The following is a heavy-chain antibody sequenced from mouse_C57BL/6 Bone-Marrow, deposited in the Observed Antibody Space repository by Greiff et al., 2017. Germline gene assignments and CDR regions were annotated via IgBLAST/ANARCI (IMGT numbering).Heavy chain of an antibody. CDR1: GFNINADY. Sequence: VQLQQSGAELVRPGASVKLSCTASGFNINADYMHWVKQRPEQGLEWIGWIDPENGDTEYASKFQGKATITADTSSNTAYLQLSSLTSEDTAVYYCTSWLLRLDYWGQGTTLTVSS. CDR2: IDPENGDT. J-gene: IGHJ2*01. CDR3: TSWLLRLDY. V-gene: IGHV14-4*01. D-gene: IGHD2-3*01.